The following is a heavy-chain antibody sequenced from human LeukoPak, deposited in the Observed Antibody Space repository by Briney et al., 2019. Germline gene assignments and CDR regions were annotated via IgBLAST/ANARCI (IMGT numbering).Heavy chain of an antibody. CDR3: ATDYGDHNEGDY. D-gene: IGHD4-17*01. CDR2: INPNGGGT. Sequence: ASVKVSCKASGYTFTGYYMHWVRQAPGQGLEWMGRINPNGGGTNYAQKFQGRVTMTRDTSISTAYMELSRLRSDDTAVYYCATDYGDHNEGDYWGQGTLVTVSS. V-gene: IGHV1-2*06. CDR1: GYTFTGYY. J-gene: IGHJ4*02.